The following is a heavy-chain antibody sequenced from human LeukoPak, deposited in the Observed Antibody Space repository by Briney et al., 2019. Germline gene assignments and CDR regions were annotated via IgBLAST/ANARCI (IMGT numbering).Heavy chain of an antibody. CDR1: GFTFSSYS. V-gene: IGHV3-21*01. CDR3: ARVSLAPWVVTRGYDY. Sequence: PGGSLRLPCAASGFTFSSYSMNWVRQAPGKGLEWVSSISSSSSYIYYADSVKGRFTISRDNAKNSLYLQMNSLRAEDTAVYYCARVSLAPWVVTRGYDYWGQGTLVTVSS. CDR2: ISSSSSYI. J-gene: IGHJ4*02. D-gene: IGHD4-23*01.